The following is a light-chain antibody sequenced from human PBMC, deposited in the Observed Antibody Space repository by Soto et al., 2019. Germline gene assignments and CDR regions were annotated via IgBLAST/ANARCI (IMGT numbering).Light chain of an antibody. V-gene: IGKV1-39*01. CDR2: AAS. Sequence: DIQMTQSPSSLSASVGDRVTITCRASQSISNYLNWYQQKPGKAPKILMFAASSLQSGVPSRFSGGGSGTDFTLTISSLQPEDFATYYCQQSYSTPRTFGQGTKVEIK. CDR1: QSISNY. CDR3: QQSYSTPRT. J-gene: IGKJ1*01.